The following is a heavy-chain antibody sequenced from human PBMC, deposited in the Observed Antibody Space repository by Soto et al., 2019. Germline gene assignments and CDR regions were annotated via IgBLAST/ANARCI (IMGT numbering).Heavy chain of an antibody. J-gene: IGHJ6*03. D-gene: IGHD4-17*01. CDR3: ARVGVTTFYYYYYMDV. V-gene: IGHV4-39*01. Sequence: QLQLQESGPGLVKPSETLSLTCTVSGGSISSSSYYWGWIRQPPGKGLEWIGSIYYSGSTYYNPSLKSRVTISVDTSKNQFSRKLSSVTAADTAVYYCARVGVTTFYYYYYMDVWGKGTTVTVSS. CDR2: IYYSGST. CDR1: GGSISSSSYY.